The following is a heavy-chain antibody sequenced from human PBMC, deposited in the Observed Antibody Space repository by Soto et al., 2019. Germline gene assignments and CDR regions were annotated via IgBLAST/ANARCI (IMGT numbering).Heavy chain of an antibody. Sequence: PCGSLRLSCASSRFTVSRAGMSGARQAPGKGLEWVSLITDNGGSTYYADSVKGRFTISRDNTKNTLFLQMNSLRAEDTAVYYCAKERATTTAFDYWGQGALVTVSS. D-gene: IGHD4-17*01. CDR1: RFTVSRAG. CDR2: ITDNGGST. V-gene: IGHV3-23*01. CDR3: AKERATTTAFDY. J-gene: IGHJ4*02.